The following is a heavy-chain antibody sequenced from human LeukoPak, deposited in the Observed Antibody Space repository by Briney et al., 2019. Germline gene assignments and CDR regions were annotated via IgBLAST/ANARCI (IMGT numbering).Heavy chain of an antibody. D-gene: IGHD3-3*01. CDR1: GYSFTSYW. CDR3: ARPSKNYDFCSGLPGY. Sequence: GESLKISCKGSGYSFTSYWIGWVRQMPGKGLEWMGIIYPGDSDNRYSPSFQGQVTISADKSISTAYLQWSSLKASDTAMYYCARPSKNYDFCSGLPGYWGQGTLVTVSS. CDR2: IYPGDSDN. J-gene: IGHJ4*02. V-gene: IGHV5-51*01.